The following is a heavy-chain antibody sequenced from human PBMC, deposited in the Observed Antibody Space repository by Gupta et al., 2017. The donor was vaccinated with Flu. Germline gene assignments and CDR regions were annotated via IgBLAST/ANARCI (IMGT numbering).Heavy chain of an antibody. D-gene: IGHD3-22*01. CDR1: GFSFSDHY. V-gene: IGHV3-72*01. CDR2: IRNKANSYST. Sequence: EVQLVESGGGLVQSGGSRRLSCAGSGFSFSDHYMDWVRQAPGKGLEWVGRIRNKANSYSTEYAASVKGRFTISRDDSKNSLYLQMNSLETEDTAVYYCTRVLPGGRGCYSGWGQGTLVTVSS. CDR3: TRVLPGGRGCYSG. J-gene: IGHJ4*02.